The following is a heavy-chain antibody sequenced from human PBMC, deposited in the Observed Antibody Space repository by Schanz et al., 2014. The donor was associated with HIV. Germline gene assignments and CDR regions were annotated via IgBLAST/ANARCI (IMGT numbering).Heavy chain of an antibody. D-gene: IGHD3-16*01. CDR3: AKDMGGTYGPALVDY. J-gene: IGHJ4*02. CDR1: GFTFGDYA. CDR2: ISWNSGSI. V-gene: IGHV3-9*01. Sequence: VQLVESGGGVVQPGTSLRLSCAASGFTFGDYAMHWVRQAPGKGLEWVSGISWNSGSIDYADSVKGRFTISRDNAKNSLFLQMNSLRAEDTAFYYCAKDMGGTYGPALVDYWGQGTLVTVSS.